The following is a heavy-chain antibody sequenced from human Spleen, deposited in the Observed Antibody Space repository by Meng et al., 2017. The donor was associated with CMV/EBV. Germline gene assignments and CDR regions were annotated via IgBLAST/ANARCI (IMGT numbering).Heavy chain of an antibody. CDR2: INHSGST. Sequence: VQLRQWGAGLLKPSETLSLTCAVYGGCFSGYYWSWIRQHRGKGLEWIGEINHSGSTNYNPSLKSRVTISVDTSKNQFSLKLSSVTAADTAVYYCAFYVWGSYRSAPFDYWGQGTLVTVSS. CDR1: GGCFSGYY. D-gene: IGHD3-16*02. V-gene: IGHV4-34*01. J-gene: IGHJ4*02. CDR3: AFYVWGSYRSAPFDY.